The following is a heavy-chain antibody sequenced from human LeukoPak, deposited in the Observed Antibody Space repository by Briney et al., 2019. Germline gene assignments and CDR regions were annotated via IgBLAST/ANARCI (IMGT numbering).Heavy chain of an antibody. V-gene: IGHV3-23*01. CDR2: ISGSGGST. Sequence: GGSLRLSCVASGFTFSSYAMSWVRQAPGKGLEWVSGISGSGGSTYYADSVKGRFTISRDNSRNTLYLQMNSPRAEDTAVYYCARDSGHGMGDITMVPFDYWGQGTLVTVSS. CDR1: GFTFSSYA. D-gene: IGHD3-10*01. J-gene: IGHJ4*02. CDR3: ARDSGHGMGDITMVPFDY.